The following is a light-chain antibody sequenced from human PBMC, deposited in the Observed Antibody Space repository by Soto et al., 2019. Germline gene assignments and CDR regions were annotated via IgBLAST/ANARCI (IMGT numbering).Light chain of an antibody. CDR3: CSYTSSSTRV. J-gene: IGLJ1*01. CDR1: SGDVGGYNY. V-gene: IGLV2-14*03. CDR2: DVS. Sequence: QSVLTQPASVSGSPGQSIAISCAGTSGDVGGYNYVSWYQQHPGKAPKLMIYDVSNRPSGVSDRFSGSKSGNTASLTISGLQAEDEADYYCCSYTSSSTRVFRTGTKVPVL.